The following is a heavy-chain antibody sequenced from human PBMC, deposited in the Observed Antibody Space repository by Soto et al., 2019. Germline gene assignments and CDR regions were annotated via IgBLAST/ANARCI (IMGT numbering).Heavy chain of an antibody. D-gene: IGHD3-10*01. CDR2: IYETGGT. CDR3: VRQGIGPLHGLVDV. J-gene: IGHJ6*02. V-gene: IGHV4-59*08. Sequence: SETLSLTCTVSSDPTSTYNWGWIQQTPGKGLEWIGYIYETGGTAYNPSLNSRATISLDRSTKQLSLKLSSATAADTAMYHCVRQGIGPLHGLVDVWGRGTMVTVSS. CDR1: SDPTSTYN.